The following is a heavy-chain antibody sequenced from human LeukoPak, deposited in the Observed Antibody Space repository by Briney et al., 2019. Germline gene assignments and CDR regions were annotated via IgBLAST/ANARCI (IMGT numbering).Heavy chain of an antibody. J-gene: IGHJ6*03. V-gene: IGHV4-39*01. Sequence: PSETLSLTCTVSGGSISSSNYYWGWIRQPPGKGLEWIGSNFYSGRTYNNPSLKSRVSISVDTSKNQFSLKLSSVTAADTAVYYCARTLAARGYYYYYMDVWGKGTTVTVSS. D-gene: IGHD6-6*01. CDR2: NFYSGRT. CDR3: ARTLAARGYYYYYMDV. CDR1: GGSISSSNYY.